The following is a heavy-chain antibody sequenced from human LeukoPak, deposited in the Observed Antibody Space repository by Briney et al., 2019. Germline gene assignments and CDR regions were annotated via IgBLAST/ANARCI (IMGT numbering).Heavy chain of an antibody. CDR1: GFTFSNAW. V-gene: IGHV3-15*07. CDR2: IKSKTDGGTT. D-gene: IGHD3-22*01. Sequence: GSLRLSCAASGFTFSNAWMNWVRQAPGKGLEWVGRIKSKTDGGTTDYAALVKGRFTISRDDSKNTLYLQMNSLKTEDTAVYYCSTTYYYDSSEGYWGQGTLVTVSS. CDR3: STTYYYDSSEGY. J-gene: IGHJ4*02.